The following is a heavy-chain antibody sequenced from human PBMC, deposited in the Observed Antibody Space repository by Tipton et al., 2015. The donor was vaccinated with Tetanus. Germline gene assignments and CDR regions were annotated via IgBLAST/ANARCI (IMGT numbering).Heavy chain of an antibody. J-gene: IGHJ4*02. D-gene: IGHD3-10*01. Sequence: TLSLTCTVSGGSMTSGSYYWGWIRQPPGKGLEWIGSIYNGGGTHYNPSLKSRVTISVDTSNNQFSLRVSSVTAADTAVYYCAFKPDYFGTGSPPFDYWGQGPLVTVSS. CDR2: IYNGGGT. CDR1: GGSMTSGSYY. V-gene: IGHV4-39*01. CDR3: AFKPDYFGTGSPPFDY.